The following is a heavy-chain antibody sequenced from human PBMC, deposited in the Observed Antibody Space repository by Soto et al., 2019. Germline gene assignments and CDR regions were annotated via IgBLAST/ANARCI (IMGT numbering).Heavy chain of an antibody. V-gene: IGHV3-30-3*01. CDR2: ISYDGSNK. J-gene: IGHJ4*02. CDR3: SRPYLTSYYDSPIDY. D-gene: IGHD3-22*01. Sequence: GGSLRLSCAASGFTFSSYAMHWVRQAPGKGLEWVAVISYDGSNKYYADSVKGRFTISRDNSKNTLYLQMNSLRAEDTAVYYCSRPYLTSYYDSPIDYWGQGTLVTVS. CDR1: GFTFSSYA.